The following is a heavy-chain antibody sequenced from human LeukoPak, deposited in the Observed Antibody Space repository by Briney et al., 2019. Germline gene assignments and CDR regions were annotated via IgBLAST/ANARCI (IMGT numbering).Heavy chain of an antibody. D-gene: IGHD6-25*01. CDR2: IYYSGST. Sequence: SETLSLTCTVSGGSISSGGYSWSWIRQHPGKGLEWIGYIYYSGSTYYNPSLKSRVTMSVDTSKNQFSLKLSSVTAADTAVYYCARARSGLDYWGQGTLVTVSS. CDR3: ARARSGLDY. V-gene: IGHV4-31*03. J-gene: IGHJ4*02. CDR1: GGSISSGGYS.